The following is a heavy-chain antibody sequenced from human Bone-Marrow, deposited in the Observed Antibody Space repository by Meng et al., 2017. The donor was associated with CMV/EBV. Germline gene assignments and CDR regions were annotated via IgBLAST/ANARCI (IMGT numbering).Heavy chain of an antibody. Sequence: GGSLRLSCAASGFTFSDYYMSWIRQAPGKGLEWVSYMSSSGSTIYYADSVKGRFTISRDNAKNSLYLQMNSLRAEDTAVYYCARDALTRNSSEYYFDYWGQGTRVTGSS. D-gene: IGHD3-10*01. CDR3: ARDALTRNSSEYYFDY. V-gene: IGHV3-11*04. CDR2: MSSSGSTI. CDR1: GFTFSDYY. J-gene: IGHJ4*02.